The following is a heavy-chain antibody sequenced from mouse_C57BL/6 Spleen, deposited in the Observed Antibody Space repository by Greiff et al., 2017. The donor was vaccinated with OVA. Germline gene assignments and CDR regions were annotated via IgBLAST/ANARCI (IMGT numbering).Heavy chain of an antibody. Sequence: VKLEESGPGLVQPSQSLSITCTVSGFSLTSYGVHWVRQSPGKGLEWLGVIWSGGSTDYNAAFISRLSISKDNSKSQVFFKMNSLQADDTAIYYCARGDYYGSSYEAYWGQGTLVTVSA. D-gene: IGHD1-1*01. V-gene: IGHV2-2*01. CDR1: GFSLTSYG. CDR3: ARGDYYGSSYEAY. J-gene: IGHJ3*01. CDR2: IWSGGST.